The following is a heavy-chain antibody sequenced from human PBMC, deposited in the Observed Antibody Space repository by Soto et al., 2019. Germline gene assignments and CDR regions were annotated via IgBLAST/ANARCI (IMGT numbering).Heavy chain of an antibody. Sequence: EVQLVESGGDLVKPGGSLRLSCAASGFDFSTAWMNWVRQAPGKGLEWVGRIISKIDGGATDYAAPVKGRFTISRDDSKNTLYLQMSSLKTEDTAVYYCAAGTGRTDFDFWGQGTLVTVSS. D-gene: IGHD2-2*01. J-gene: IGHJ4*02. CDR1: GFDFSTAW. CDR3: AAGTGRTDFDF. CDR2: IISKIDGGAT. V-gene: IGHV3-15*01.